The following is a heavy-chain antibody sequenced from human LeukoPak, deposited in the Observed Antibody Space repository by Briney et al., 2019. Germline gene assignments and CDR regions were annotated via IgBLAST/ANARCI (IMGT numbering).Heavy chain of an antibody. J-gene: IGHJ5*01. CDR1: GFTFSSYG. CDR3: ARDVWFGDYRLLDS. CDR2: IRCDGGAC. Sequence: GGSLRLSCVASGFTFSSYGIHWVRQPPGKGLEWVAVIRCDGGACSYADSVKGRFTISSDSANSTFSLQMSMQRAENTDEYFFARDVWFGDYRLLDSWGQGALVIVPS. V-gene: IGHV3-33*01. D-gene: IGHD3-10*01.